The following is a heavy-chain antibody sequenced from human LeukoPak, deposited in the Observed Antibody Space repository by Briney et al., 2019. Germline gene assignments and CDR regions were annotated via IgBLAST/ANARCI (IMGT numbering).Heavy chain of an antibody. J-gene: IGHJ4*02. V-gene: IGHV1-2*06. D-gene: IGHD3-9*01. CDR3: ARDQDPLHYDILTGYYSEGGIYDY. CDR1: GYTFTGYY. Sequence: ASVNVSCKASGYTFTGYYTHWVRQAPGKGLEWMGRINPNSGGTNYAQKFQGRVTMTRDTSISTAYMELSRLRSDDTAVYYCARDQDPLHYDILTGYYSEGGIYDYWGQGTLVTVSS. CDR2: INPNSGGT.